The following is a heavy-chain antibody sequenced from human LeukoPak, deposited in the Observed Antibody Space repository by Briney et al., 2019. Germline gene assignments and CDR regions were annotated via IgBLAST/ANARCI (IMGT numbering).Heavy chain of an antibody. CDR3: ARSGTTSGAYY. D-gene: IGHD1-7*01. CDR2: IYYSGST. J-gene: IGHJ4*02. CDR1: GGSISSYY. V-gene: IGHV4-59*01. Sequence: SETLSLTCTVSGGSISSYYWSWIRQPPGKGLEWIGYIYYSGSTNYNPSLKSRATISVDTSKYQFSLKLSSVTAADTAVYYCARSGTTSGAYYWGQGTLVTVSS.